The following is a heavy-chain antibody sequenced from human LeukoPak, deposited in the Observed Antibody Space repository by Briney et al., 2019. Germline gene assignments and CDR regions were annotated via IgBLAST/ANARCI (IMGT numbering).Heavy chain of an antibody. CDR1: GGSISSGGYS. CDR2: IYHSGST. CDR3: ALLNWSDGDDY. Sequence: SQTLSLTCAVSGGSISSGGYSWSWIRQPPGKGLEWIGYIYHSGSTYYNPSLKSRVTISVDRSKNQFSLKLSSVTAADTAVYYCALLNWSDGDDYWGQGTLVTVSS. D-gene: IGHD1-20*01. J-gene: IGHJ4*02. V-gene: IGHV4-30-2*01.